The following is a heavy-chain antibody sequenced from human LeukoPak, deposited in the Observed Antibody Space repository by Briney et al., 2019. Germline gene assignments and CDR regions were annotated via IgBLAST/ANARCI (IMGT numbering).Heavy chain of an antibody. J-gene: IGHJ4*02. CDR2: ITSGTRT. D-gene: IGHD1/OR15-1a*01. CDR1: GFTFSSHG. Sequence: GGSLRLSCVASGFTFSSHGMNWVRQAPGKGLEWVSGITSGTRTYYADSVKGRFAISRDNSKNTMYLQMNSLRAEDTAVYYCAQQQFGSIWYFDYWGQGTLVTVSS. CDR3: AQQQFGSIWYFDY. V-gene: IGHV3-23*01.